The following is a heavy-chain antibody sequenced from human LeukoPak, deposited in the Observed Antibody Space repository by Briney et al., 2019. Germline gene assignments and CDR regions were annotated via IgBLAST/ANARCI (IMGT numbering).Heavy chain of an antibody. CDR1: GYTFTGYY. D-gene: IGHD2-21*02. Sequence: GASVKVSCKASGYTFTGYYIHWVRQAPGQGLEWMGWINPNSGGTKSAQRFKGRVTVTSDTSISTAYMELYSLRSEDTAVYYCARDRYCGGDCYTQPSDYWGQGTLVTVSS. CDR3: ARDRYCGGDCYTQPSDY. CDR2: INPNSGGT. V-gene: IGHV1-2*02. J-gene: IGHJ4*02.